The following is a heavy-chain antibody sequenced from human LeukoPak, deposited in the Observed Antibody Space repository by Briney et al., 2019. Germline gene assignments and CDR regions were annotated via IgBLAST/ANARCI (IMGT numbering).Heavy chain of an antibody. CDR1: GYTFTSYD. CDR3: ARGPPLPYDSSGYYFAWFDP. V-gene: IGHV1-8*01. Sequence: ASVKVSCKASGYTFTSYDINWVRQATGQGLEWMGWMNPNSGNTGYAQKFQGRVTMTRNTSISTAYTELSSLRSEDTAVYYCARGPPLPYDSSGYYFAWFDPWGQGTLVTVSS. CDR2: MNPNSGNT. D-gene: IGHD3-22*01. J-gene: IGHJ5*02.